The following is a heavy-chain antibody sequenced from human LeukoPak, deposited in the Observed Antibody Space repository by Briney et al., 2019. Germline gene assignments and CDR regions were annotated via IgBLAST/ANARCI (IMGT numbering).Heavy chain of an antibody. CDR1: GGSTSSSSYY. Sequence: SETLSLTCTVSGGSTSSSSYYWGWIRQSPGKGLEWIGSIYYSGSTYYNPSLKSRVTISVDTSKNQFSLKLSSVTAADTAVYYCARVGAMGDYWGQGTLVTVSS. D-gene: IGHD1-26*01. J-gene: IGHJ4*02. CDR2: IYYSGST. CDR3: ARVGAMGDY. V-gene: IGHV4-39*07.